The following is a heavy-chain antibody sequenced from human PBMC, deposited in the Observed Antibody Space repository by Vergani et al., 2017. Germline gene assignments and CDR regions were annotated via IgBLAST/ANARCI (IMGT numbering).Heavy chain of an antibody. CDR2: SYPGDSHT. CDR1: GYSFTSYW. J-gene: IGHJ5*02. D-gene: IGHD6-6*01. CDR3: ARLDSSSFSLWPNWFDP. V-gene: IGHV5-51*01. Sequence: EVQLVQSGAEVKKPGESLKISCKGSGYSFTSYWIGWVRQMPGKGLELMGISYPGDSHTRYSPSFQGQVTISADKSIRTAVLHGSSLKASDTAMYYWARLDSSSFSLWPNWFDPWGQGTLVTVSS.